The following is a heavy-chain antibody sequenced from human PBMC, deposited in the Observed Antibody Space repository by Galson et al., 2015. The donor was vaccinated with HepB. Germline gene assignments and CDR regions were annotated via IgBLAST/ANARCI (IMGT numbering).Heavy chain of an antibody. CDR3: VRDPAPWEPPPDY. Sequence: SLRLSCAVSGFTFSSYCMNWVRQAPGKGLEWVANIKTDGSEKNYVDSVKGRFTISRDNARNSLYLEMNSLRAEDTAVYYCVRDPAPWEPPPDYSGHGTQVTASS. J-gene: IGHJ4*01. D-gene: IGHD1-26*01. V-gene: IGHV3-7*01. CDR2: IKTDGSEK. CDR1: GFTFSSYC.